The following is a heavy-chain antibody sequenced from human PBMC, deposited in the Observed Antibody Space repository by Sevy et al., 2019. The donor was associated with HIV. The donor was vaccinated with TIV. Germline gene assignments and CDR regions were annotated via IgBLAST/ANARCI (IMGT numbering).Heavy chain of an antibody. J-gene: IGHJ4*02. CDR3: ARQGGVPLLLRAFDY. CDR2: IYDSGST. D-gene: IGHD3-16*01. Sequence: SETLSLTCTVSGGSISSGGYYWSWIRQHPGKGLEWIGDIYDSGSTYYNPSLKSRVTISVDTAKNQFTLNLSSVTAAETAVDNGARQGGVPLLLRAFDYWGQGTLVTVSS. CDR1: GGSISSGGYY. V-gene: IGHV4-31*03.